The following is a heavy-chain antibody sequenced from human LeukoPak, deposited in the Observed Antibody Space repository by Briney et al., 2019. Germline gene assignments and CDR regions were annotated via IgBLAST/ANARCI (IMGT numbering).Heavy chain of an antibody. J-gene: IGHJ4*02. Sequence: GASVKVSCKASGYTFNAYTIHWVRQAPGQRFEWMGWIDADNGDTAYSQNLQGRVTITRDTSARTVYMELTSLRSEDTAAYYCARGSTSDWPLDHWGQGTLLTISP. CDR2: IDADNGDT. CDR1: GYTFNAYT. D-gene: IGHD6-19*01. V-gene: IGHV1-3*01. CDR3: ARGSTSDWPLDH.